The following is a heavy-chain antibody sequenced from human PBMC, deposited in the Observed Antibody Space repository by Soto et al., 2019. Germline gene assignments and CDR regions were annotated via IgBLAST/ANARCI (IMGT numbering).Heavy chain of an antibody. V-gene: IGHV3-74*01. CDR1: GFIFKMYW. CDR2: IYNDGTYS. CDR3: TRGPRPISTGTGAY. D-gene: IGHD3-10*01. J-gene: IGHJ4*02. Sequence: GGSLRLSCAASGFIFKMYWMHWVRQSPGKGLVWISRIYNDGTYSDSADSVRGRFTISRYNVNETLYLQMNNLRAEDSGLYYCTRGPRPISTGTGAYWGQGTQVTVSS.